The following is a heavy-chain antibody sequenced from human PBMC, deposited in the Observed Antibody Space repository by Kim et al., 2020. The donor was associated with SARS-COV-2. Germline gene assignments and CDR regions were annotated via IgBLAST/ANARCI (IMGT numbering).Heavy chain of an antibody. J-gene: IGHJ3*02. CDR3: ARPDILTGFGAFDI. CDR2: INAGNGNT. D-gene: IGHD3-9*01. Sequence: ASVKVSCKASGYTFTSYAMHWVRQAPGQRLEWMGWINAGNGNTKYSQKFQGRVTITRDTSASTAYMELSSLRSEDTAVYYCARPDILTGFGAFDIWGQGTMVTVSS. CDR1: GYTFTSYA. V-gene: IGHV1-3*01.